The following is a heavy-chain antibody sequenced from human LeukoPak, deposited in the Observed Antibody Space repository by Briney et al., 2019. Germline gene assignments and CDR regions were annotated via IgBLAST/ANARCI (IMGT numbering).Heavy chain of an antibody. CDR2: ISSSGSTI. J-gene: IGHJ3*02. CDR3: ARDQASEQLVGYAFDI. Sequence: GGSLRLSCAASGFTFSDYCMSWIRQAPGKGLEWVSYISSSGSTIYYADSVKGRFTISRDNAKSSLYLQMNSLRAEDTAVYYCARDQASEQLVGYAFDIWGQGTMVTVSS. D-gene: IGHD6-6*01. V-gene: IGHV3-11*04. CDR1: GFTFSDYC.